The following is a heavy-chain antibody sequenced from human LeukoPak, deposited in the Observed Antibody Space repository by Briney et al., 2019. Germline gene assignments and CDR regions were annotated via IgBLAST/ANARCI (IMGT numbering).Heavy chain of an antibody. V-gene: IGHV4-59*01. Sequence: PSETLSLTCTVSGGSISSYYWSWIRQPPGKGLEWIGYIYYSGSTNYNPSLKSRVTISVDTSKNQSSLKLSSVTAADTAVYYCVRAGTTPTRSRYYFDYWGQGTLVTVSS. CDR1: GGSISSYY. J-gene: IGHJ4*02. D-gene: IGHD6-13*01. CDR2: IYYSGST. CDR3: VRAGTTPTRSRYYFDY.